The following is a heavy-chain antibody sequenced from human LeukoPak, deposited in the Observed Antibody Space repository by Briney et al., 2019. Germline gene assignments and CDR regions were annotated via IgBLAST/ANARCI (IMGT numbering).Heavy chain of an antibody. CDR2: FDPEYGET. J-gene: IGHJ4*02. Sequence: ASVKVSCKVSGYTLTELSMHWVRQAPGKGLEWMGGFDPEYGETIYAQKFQGRVTMTEDTSTDTAYMELSSLRSEDTAVYYCARSRSSTSNFDYWGQGTLVTVSS. CDR1: GYTLTELS. CDR3: ARSRSSTSNFDY. D-gene: IGHD2-2*01. V-gene: IGHV1-24*01.